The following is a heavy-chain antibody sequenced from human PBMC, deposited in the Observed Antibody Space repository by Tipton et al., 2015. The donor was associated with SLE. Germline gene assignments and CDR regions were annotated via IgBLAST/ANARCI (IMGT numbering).Heavy chain of an antibody. CDR1: GGSISSYY. J-gene: IGHJ4*02. V-gene: IGHV4-59*07. D-gene: IGHD3-3*01. CDR3: ARSPRGGGYYPYYFDY. CDR2: IYYSGST. Sequence: TLSLTCTVSGGSISSYYWSWIRQPPGKGLEWIGYIYYSGSTNYNPSLKSRVTISVDTSKNQFSLKLSSVTAADTAVYYCARSPRGGGYYPYYFDYWGQGTLVTVSS.